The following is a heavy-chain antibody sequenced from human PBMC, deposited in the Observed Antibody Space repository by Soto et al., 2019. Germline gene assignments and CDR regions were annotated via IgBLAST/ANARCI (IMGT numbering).Heavy chain of an antibody. Sequence: QVHLQESGPGLVKPSQTLSLTCSVSGGSLSNANYFWSWIRQHPGKGLEWIGYISYTGSTFYNPTLKSRLTISVDTAKSPFALDLSSVTAADTAIYYCARVYSSSCGGYSCTVWFDPWGQGTLVNVSS. CDR1: GGSLSNANYF. J-gene: IGHJ5*02. CDR3: ARVYSSSCGGYSCTVWFDP. V-gene: IGHV4-31*03. CDR2: ISYTGST. D-gene: IGHD5-18*01.